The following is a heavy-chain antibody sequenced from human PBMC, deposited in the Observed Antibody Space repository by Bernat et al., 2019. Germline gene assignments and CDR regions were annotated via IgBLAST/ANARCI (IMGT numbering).Heavy chain of an antibody. CDR1: GFTFSSHV. CDR2: ISHDARDR. CDR3: VRDADYSVDY. V-gene: IGHV3-74*01. J-gene: IGHJ4*02. D-gene: IGHD4-4*01. Sequence: EVQLVESGGGLVQPGGSLRLSCAASGFTFSSHVMHWVRQPPGKGPGWMSRISHDARDRNYADSVKGRFTISRDNAKNTLYLQMDRLRADETALYYCVRDADYSVDYWGLGTLVTLSS.